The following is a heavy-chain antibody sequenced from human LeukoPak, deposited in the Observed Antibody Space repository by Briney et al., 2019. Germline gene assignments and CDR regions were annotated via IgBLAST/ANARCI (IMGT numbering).Heavy chain of an antibody. J-gene: IGHJ4*02. Sequence: GGSLRLSCATSGFPFSSYTMTWVRQAPGKGLEYVSGIGTSASSTTYADSVKGRFTISRDNSKNTHYLQMNSLRVEDTAVYYCAKDPNWDRGYWGQGTLVTVSS. CDR3: AKDPNWDRGY. CDR1: GFPFSSYT. V-gene: IGHV3-23*01. D-gene: IGHD7-27*01. CDR2: IGTSASST.